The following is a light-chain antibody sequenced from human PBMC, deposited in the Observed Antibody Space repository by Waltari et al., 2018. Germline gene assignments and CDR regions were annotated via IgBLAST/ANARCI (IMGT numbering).Light chain of an antibody. CDR3: CSFAGSVYIWV. Sequence: QSALTQPRSVSGSPGQSVTISCTGTSSDVGGYNYVSWYQQHPGKAPKLMIYDVSKRPSGVPDRFSVSKSGNTASLTISGLQTEDEADYFCCSFAGSVYIWVFGGGTKLTVL. CDR1: SSDVGGYNY. J-gene: IGLJ3*02. V-gene: IGLV2-11*01. CDR2: DVS.